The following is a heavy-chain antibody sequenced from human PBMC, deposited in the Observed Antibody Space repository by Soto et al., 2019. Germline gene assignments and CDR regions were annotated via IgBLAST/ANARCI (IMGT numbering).Heavy chain of an antibody. V-gene: IGHV4-39*02. CDR2: IYYSGST. D-gene: IGHD6-6*01. CDR1: CGSISSSSYY. Sequence: SETLSLTCTVSCGSISSSSYYWGWIRQPPGKGLEWIGSIYYSGSTYYNPSLKSRVTISVDTSKNQFSLKLSSVTAADTAVYYCARERPDGARLDPWGQGTLVTVS. J-gene: IGHJ5*02. CDR3: ARERPDGARLDP.